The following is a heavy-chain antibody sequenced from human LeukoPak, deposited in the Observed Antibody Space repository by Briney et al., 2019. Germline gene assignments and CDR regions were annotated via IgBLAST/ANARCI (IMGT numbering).Heavy chain of an antibody. CDR2: ISSSSSYI. CDR1: GFVFSASY. CDR3: ARGPVLNYGSGSYYLDY. D-gene: IGHD3-10*01. J-gene: IGHJ4*02. Sequence: SGGSLRLSCAASGFVFSASYMSWVRKAPGKGLEWVSSISSSSSYIYYADSVKGRFTISRDNAKNSLYLQMNSLRAEDTAVYYCARGPVLNYGSGSYYLDYWGQGTLVTVSS. V-gene: IGHV3-21*04.